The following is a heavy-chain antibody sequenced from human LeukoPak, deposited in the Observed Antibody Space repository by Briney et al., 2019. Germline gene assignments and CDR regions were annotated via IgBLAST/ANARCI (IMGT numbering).Heavy chain of an antibody. Sequence: GASVKVSCKASGYTFTSYGISWVRQAPGQGLEWIGWVSAYNGNTNYAQKLQGRVTMTTDTSTSTAYMELRSLRSDDTAVYYCARLNIVVVTANYYYYYGMDVWGQGTTVTVSS. V-gene: IGHV1-18*01. CDR2: VSAYNGNT. CDR1: GYTFTSYG. J-gene: IGHJ6*02. CDR3: ARLNIVVVTANYYYYYGMDV. D-gene: IGHD2-21*02.